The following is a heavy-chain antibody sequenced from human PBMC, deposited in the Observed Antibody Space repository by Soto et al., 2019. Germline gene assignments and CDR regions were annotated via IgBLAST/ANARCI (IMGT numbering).Heavy chain of an antibody. Sequence: QVQLVQSGAEVKKPGASVKVSCKASGYTFTSYNMHWVRQAPGQGLEWVGMINPLGFSTTYAQKFRGRVTMTRDTSTSAVYMELPTLRSDATAVYYCARAAVRFGELYCFDPWGQGTLVTVS. J-gene: IGHJ5*02. D-gene: IGHD3-10*01. CDR2: INPLGFST. CDR3: ARAAVRFGELYCFDP. CDR1: GYTFTSYN. V-gene: IGHV1-46*01.